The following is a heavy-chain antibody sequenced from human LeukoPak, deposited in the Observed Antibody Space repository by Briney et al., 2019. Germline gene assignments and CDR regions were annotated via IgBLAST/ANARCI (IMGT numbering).Heavy chain of an antibody. Sequence: PGRSLRLSCAASGFTFSSYGMHWVRQALGKGLEWVAVISYDGSNKYYADSVKGRFTISRDNSKNTLYLQMNSLRAEDTAVYYCAKGNRRYCSGGSCLPHFDYWGQGTLVTVSS. CDR2: ISYDGSNK. V-gene: IGHV3-30*18. J-gene: IGHJ4*02. CDR1: GFTFSSYG. CDR3: AKGNRRYCSGGSCLPHFDY. D-gene: IGHD2-15*01.